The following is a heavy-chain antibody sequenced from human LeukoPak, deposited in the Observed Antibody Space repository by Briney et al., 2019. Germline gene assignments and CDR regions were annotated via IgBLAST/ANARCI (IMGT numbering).Heavy chain of an antibody. V-gene: IGHV3-23*01. Sequence: GGSLRLSCAASGFTFSSYAMSWVRQAPGKGLEWVSAIGGSGGSTYYADSVKGRFTISRDNSKNTLYLQMNSLRAEDTAVYYCAKDFAPNYYDSSGYYDYWGQGTLVTVSS. J-gene: IGHJ4*02. CDR1: GFTFSSYA. CDR3: AKDFAPNYYDSSGYYDY. CDR2: IGGSGGST. D-gene: IGHD3-22*01.